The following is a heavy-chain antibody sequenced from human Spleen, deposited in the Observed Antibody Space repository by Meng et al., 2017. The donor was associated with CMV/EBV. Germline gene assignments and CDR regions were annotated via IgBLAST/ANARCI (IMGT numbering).Heavy chain of an antibody. CDR1: GYTFTSYD. CDR2: MNPNSGNT. V-gene: IGHV1-8*01. CDR3: ASLGIRDGMDV. Sequence: ASVKVSCKASGYTFTSYDINWVRQATGQGLEWMGWMNPNSGNTGYAQNFQGRVTMTRNTSISTAYMELSSLRSEDTAVYYCASLGIRDGMDVWGQGTTVTVSS. J-gene: IGHJ6*02. D-gene: IGHD1-26*01.